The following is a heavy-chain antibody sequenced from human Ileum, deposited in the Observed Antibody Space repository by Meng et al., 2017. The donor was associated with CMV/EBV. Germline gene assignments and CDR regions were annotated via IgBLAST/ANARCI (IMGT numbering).Heavy chain of an antibody. CDR2: INPSGEST. CDR3: ARRGDCRSTSCNLDY. J-gene: IGHJ4*02. D-gene: IGHD2-2*01. CDR1: GYTFTSYD. V-gene: IGHV1-46*01. Sequence: GESLKISCKASGYTFTSYDVNWVRQAPGQGFEWMGIINPSGESTSYAQKFQGRVTMTRDTSTSTVYMELSSLRSEDTAVYYCARRGDCRSTSCNLDYWGQGTLVTVSS.